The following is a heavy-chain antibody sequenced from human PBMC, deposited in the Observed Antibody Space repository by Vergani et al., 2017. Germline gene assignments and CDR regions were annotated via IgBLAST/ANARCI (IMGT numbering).Heavy chain of an antibody. CDR3: AARGYCTGDSCHSVM. J-gene: IGHJ4*02. CDR2: IFHSGTT. CDR1: GGSITSYNW. V-gene: IGHV4-4*03. D-gene: IGHD2-15*01. Sequence: QVQLQESGPGLVKPPGTLSLTCAVSGGSITSYNWWTWVRQSPGKGLQWIGEIFHSGTTNYNTSRQSRVTISIDKSKNHFSLHRASVTAADTAVYYCAARGYCTGDSCHSVMWGPGTLVTVSS.